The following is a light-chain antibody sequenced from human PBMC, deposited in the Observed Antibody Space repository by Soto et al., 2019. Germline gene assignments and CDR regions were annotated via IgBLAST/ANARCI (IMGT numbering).Light chain of an antibody. CDR2: GAS. CDR1: QSVSNNY. Sequence: IVLTQYTDTLSLSPGERATLSCRASQSVSNNYLAWYQQKPGQAPRLLIYGASNRATGIPDRFSGSGSGTDFTLTISRLEPEDFAVYYCQQYGSSGTFGQGTKVDIK. V-gene: IGKV3-20*01. J-gene: IGKJ1*01. CDR3: QQYGSSGT.